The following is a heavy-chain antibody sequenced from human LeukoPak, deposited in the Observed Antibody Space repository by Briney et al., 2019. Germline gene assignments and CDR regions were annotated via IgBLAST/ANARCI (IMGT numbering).Heavy chain of an antibody. J-gene: IGHJ6*03. D-gene: IGHD6-25*01. CDR3: ATAGGSDYFYYMDV. Sequence: QAGGSLRLSCAASGFTFSSYAMSWVRQAPGKGEWVSAVSGGAYSTYYADSVRGRFTISRDNSKNTLFLQMNSLRADDTAIYYCATAGGSDYFYYMDVWAKGTTVTVSS. CDR2: VSGGAYST. V-gene: IGHV3-23*01. CDR1: GFTFSSYA.